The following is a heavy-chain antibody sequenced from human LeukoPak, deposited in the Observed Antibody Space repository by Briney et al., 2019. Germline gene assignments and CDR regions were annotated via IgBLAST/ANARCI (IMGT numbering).Heavy chain of an antibody. J-gene: IGHJ5*02. CDR3: ARVAGWHWFDP. Sequence: GGSLRLSCAASGFTFSSYDMTWVRQAPGRRLEWVSSIRPSGDNTYYGDSVKGRFTISRDNSKNTVYLQMNNMRVDDTAIYYCARVAGWHWFDPWGQGTLVTVSS. CDR2: IRPSGDNT. D-gene: IGHD6-19*01. CDR1: GFTFSSYD. V-gene: IGHV3-23*01.